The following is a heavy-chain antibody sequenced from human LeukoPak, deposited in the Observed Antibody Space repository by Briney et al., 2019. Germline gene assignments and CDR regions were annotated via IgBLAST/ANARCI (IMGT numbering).Heavy chain of an antibody. Sequence: SETLSLTCTVSGGSISSYYWSWIRQPPGKGLEWIGYIYYSGSTNYNPSLKSRVTISVDTSKNQFSLKLSSVTAADTAVYYCARLRATTTFRKLVQDFDYWGQGTLVTVSS. CDR2: IYYSGST. CDR1: GGSISSYY. CDR3: ARLRATTTFRKLVQDFDY. D-gene: IGHD6-13*01. V-gene: IGHV4-59*01. J-gene: IGHJ4*02.